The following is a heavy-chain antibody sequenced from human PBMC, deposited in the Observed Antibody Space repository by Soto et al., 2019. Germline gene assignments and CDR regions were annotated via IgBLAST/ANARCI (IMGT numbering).Heavy chain of an antibody. CDR1: GGTFSSYA. D-gene: IGHD2-2*02. J-gene: IGHJ3*02. V-gene: IGHV1-69*13. CDR3: ARGRLGYCSSTNCYSAFDI. CDR2: IIPIFGTA. Sequence: ASVKVSCKASGGTFSSYAISWVRQAPGQGLEWMGGIIPIFGTANYAQKFQGRVTITADESTSTAYMELSSLRSEDTAVYYCARGRLGYCSSTNCYSAFDIWGQRTLVTVSS.